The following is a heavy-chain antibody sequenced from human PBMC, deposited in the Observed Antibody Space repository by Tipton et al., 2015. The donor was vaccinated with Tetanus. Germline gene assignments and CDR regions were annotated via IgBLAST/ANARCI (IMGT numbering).Heavy chain of an antibody. V-gene: IGHV4-39*01. Sequence: TLSLTCSLSGGSISNSEYYWAWIRQPPGKGLEWIGSVLDSGTSYYNPSLKSRVTISVDTSKNHFSLRWSSVTAAETAVYYCAEGRRFCSSNSCHEYYFDSWGRGTLVTVSS. J-gene: IGHJ4*02. D-gene: IGHD2-2*01. CDR2: VLDSGTS. CDR1: GGSISNSEYY. CDR3: AEGRRFCSSNSCHEYYFDS.